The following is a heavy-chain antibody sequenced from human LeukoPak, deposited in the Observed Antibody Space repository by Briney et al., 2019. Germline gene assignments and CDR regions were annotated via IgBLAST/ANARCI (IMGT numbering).Heavy chain of an antibody. D-gene: IGHD2-2*02. Sequence: SETLSLTCTVSGGSISSHYWSWIRQPPGKGLEWIGYIYYSGSTSYNPSLKSRVTISVDTSKNQFSLKLSSVTAADTAVYYCARAVGIVVVPAAIPYMDVWGKGTTVTVSS. J-gene: IGHJ6*03. CDR3: ARAVGIVVVPAAIPYMDV. CDR1: GGSISSHY. V-gene: IGHV4-59*11. CDR2: IYYSGST.